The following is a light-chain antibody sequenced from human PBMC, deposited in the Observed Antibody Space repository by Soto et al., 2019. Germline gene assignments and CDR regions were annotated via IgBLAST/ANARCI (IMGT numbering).Light chain of an antibody. J-gene: IGKJ1*01. CDR2: GAS. CDR1: QSVSSSY. V-gene: IGKV3-20*01. CDR3: QQYGSSPRT. Sequence: ESVLTQYPGTLSFSPGERATLSCRASQSVSSSYLAWYQQKPGQAPRLLIYGASSRATGIPDRFSGSGSGTDFTLTISRLEPEDFAVYYCQQYGSSPRTFCQGTKVDIK.